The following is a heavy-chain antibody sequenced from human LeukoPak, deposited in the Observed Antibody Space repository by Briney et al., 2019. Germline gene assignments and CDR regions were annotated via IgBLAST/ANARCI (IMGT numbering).Heavy chain of an antibody. CDR3: ARDRGWLQFDY. V-gene: IGHV3-7*04. D-gene: IGHD5-24*01. CDR2: IKPDGSEI. CDR1: GFSFSTSW. Sequence: GGSLRLSCAGSGFSFSTSWINWVRQAPGKGLQWVANIKPDGSEINYVDSVKGRFTISRDNAKNPLYLEMNSLRAEDTAVYYCARDRGWLQFDYWGQGTVVTVSS. J-gene: IGHJ4*02.